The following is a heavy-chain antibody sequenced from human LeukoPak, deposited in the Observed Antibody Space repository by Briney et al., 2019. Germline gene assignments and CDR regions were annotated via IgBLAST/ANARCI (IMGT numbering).Heavy chain of an antibody. CDR2: IYYSGST. Sequence: KPSETLSLTCTVSGGSISSYYWSWIRQPPGKGLEWIGYIYYSGSTNYNPSLKSRVTISVDTSKNQFPLKLSSVTAADTAVYYCARAPDDSIAAEYWGQGTLVTVSS. CDR3: ARAPDDSIAAEY. V-gene: IGHV4-59*01. D-gene: IGHD6-13*01. J-gene: IGHJ4*02. CDR1: GGSISSYY.